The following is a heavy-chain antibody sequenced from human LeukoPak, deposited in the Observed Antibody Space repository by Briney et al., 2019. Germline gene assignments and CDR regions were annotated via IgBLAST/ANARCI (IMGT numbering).Heavy chain of an antibody. J-gene: IGHJ4*02. D-gene: IGHD6-13*01. CDR3: AKAGGSSWAVLDY. V-gene: IGHV3-30*02. CDR2: IRFDGSNT. Sequence: GGSLRLSCAASGFTFSSNGMPWARHAPGKGLEWVAFIRFDGSNTYYADSVKGRLTISRDTSKNTLYLQMNSLRPEDTAVYYCAKAGGSSWAVLDYWGQGTLVTVSS. CDR1: GFTFSSNG.